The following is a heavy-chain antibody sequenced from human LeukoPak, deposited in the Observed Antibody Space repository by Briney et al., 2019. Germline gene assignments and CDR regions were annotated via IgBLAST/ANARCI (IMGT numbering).Heavy chain of an antibody. CDR2: ISDSGGST. Sequence: PGGSLRLSCAASGFTFSSYAMSWVRQAPGEGLDWFSAISDSGGSTYHADSVKGRFTISRDNSKNTLYLQMNSLRAEDTAVYYCAKGSAGGRPYYFDYWGQGTLVTVSS. V-gene: IGHV3-23*01. D-gene: IGHD2-8*02. CDR3: AKGSAGGRPYYFDY. J-gene: IGHJ4*02. CDR1: GFTFSSYA.